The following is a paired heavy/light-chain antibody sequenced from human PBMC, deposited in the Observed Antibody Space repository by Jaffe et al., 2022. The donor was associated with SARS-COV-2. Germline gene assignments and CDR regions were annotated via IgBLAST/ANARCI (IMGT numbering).Light chain of an antibody. J-gene: IGKJ5*01. CDR1: QSVSSY. Sequence: EIVLTQSPATLSLSPGERATLSCRASQSVSSYLAWYQQKPGQAPRLLIYDASNRATGIPARFSGSGSGTDFTLTISSLEPEDFAVYYCQQRSNWPGITFGQGTRLEIK. CDR3: QQRSNWPGIT. V-gene: IGKV3-11*01. CDR2: DAS.
Heavy chain of an antibody. Sequence: EVQLVESGGGLVKPGGSLRLSCAASGFTFSSYSMNWVRQAPGKGLEWVSSISSSSSYIYYADSVKGRFTISRDNAKNSLYLQMNSLRAEDTAVYYCARATIPRGVGSSWSRYYFDYWGQGTLVTVSS. CDR3: ARATIPRGVGSSWSRYYFDY. V-gene: IGHV3-21*01. CDR2: ISSSSSYI. CDR1: GFTFSSYS. J-gene: IGHJ4*02. D-gene: IGHD6-13*01.